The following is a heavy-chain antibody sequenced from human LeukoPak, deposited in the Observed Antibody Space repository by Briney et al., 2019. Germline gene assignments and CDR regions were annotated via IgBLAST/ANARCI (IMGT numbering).Heavy chain of an antibody. CDR2: ISHTGST. CDR3: ARTYINFSNYFDP. D-gene: IGHD4-11*01. V-gene: IGHV4-38-2*02. J-gene: IGHJ5*02. Sequence: SETLSLTCTVSGYSISNGYNWGWVRQPPGKGLECIGSISHTGSTYYNPSLESRVTISLDTSNNQFSLELSSVTAADTAVYYCARTYINFSNYFDPWGQGSLVTVSS. CDR1: GYSISNGYN.